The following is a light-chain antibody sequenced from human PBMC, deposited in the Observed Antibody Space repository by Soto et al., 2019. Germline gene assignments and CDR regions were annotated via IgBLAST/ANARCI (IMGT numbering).Light chain of an antibody. V-gene: IGKV3-15*01. CDR1: QSISTK. CDR3: QQYNSWPPT. J-gene: IGKJ4*01. CDR2: GAS. Sequence: EIVMTQSPATLSMSPGERATLSCRASQSISTKVAWYQQKPGQAPRLLIYGASTRATGVPARFSGSGSGTEFTRSISRLQSEHFAVYYCQQYNSWPPTFGGGTKVDIK.